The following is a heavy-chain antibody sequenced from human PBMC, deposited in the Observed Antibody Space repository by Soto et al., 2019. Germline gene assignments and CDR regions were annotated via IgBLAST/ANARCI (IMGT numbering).Heavy chain of an antibody. CDR3: AHLRGYSGYDGY. CDR1: GGTFSSYT. V-gene: IGHV1-69*02. J-gene: IGHJ4*02. CDR2: IIPILGIA. Sequence: QVQLVQSGAEVKKPGSSVKVSCKASGGTFSSYTISWVRQAPGQGLEWMGRIIPILGIANYAQKFQGRVTITADKSTSTAYMELSSLRSEDTAVYYCAHLRGYSGYDGYWGQGTRVTVSS. D-gene: IGHD5-12*01.